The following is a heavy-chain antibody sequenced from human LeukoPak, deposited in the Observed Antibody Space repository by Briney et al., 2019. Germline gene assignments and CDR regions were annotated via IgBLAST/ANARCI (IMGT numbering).Heavy chain of an antibody. CDR2: INPQIGDT. Sequence: ASVKVSCKTSGYTFSGYYMHWARQAPGQGLEWMGRINPQIGDTNYAQKFQGRVTMTKDTSITTAYMELSSLRSDDTAVYYCARQTGSSFDFGNWGQGTLVTVSS. CDR3: ARQTGSSFDFGN. J-gene: IGHJ4*02. D-gene: IGHD3-10*01. V-gene: IGHV1-2*06. CDR1: GYTFSGYY.